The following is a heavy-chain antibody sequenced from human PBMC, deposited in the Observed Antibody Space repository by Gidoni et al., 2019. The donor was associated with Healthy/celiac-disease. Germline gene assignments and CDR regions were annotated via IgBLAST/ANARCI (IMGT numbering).Heavy chain of an antibody. D-gene: IGHD6-13*01. Sequence: QVQLQQWGAGLLKPSETLSLTCAVYGGSFSGYYWSWIRQPPGKGLEWIGEINHSGSTNYNPSLKSRVTISVDTSKNQFSPKLSSVTAADTAVYYCARAPSIAAAGSFWFDPWGQGTLVTVSS. CDR1: GGSFSGYY. V-gene: IGHV4-34*01. J-gene: IGHJ5*02. CDR3: ARAPSIAAAGSFWFDP. CDR2: INHSGST.